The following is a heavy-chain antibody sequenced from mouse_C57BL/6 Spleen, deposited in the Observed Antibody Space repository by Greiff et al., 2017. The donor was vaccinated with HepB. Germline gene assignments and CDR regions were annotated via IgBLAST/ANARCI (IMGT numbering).Heavy chain of an antibody. CDR3: ARYDYDDFYAMDY. V-gene: IGHV1-81*01. D-gene: IGHD2-4*01. CDR1: GYTFTSYG. Sequence: VQLQQSGAELARPGASVKLSCKASGYTFTSYGISWVKQRTGQGLEWIGEIYPRSGNTYYNEKVKGKATLTADKSSSTAYMELRSLTSEDSAVYFCARYDYDDFYAMDYWGQGTSVTVSS. J-gene: IGHJ4*01. CDR2: IYPRSGNT.